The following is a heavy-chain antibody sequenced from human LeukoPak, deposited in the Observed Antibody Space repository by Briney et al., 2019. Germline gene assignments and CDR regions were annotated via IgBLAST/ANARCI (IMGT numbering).Heavy chain of an antibody. CDR3: AKTGQFDP. CDR1: GFTFSSYA. Sequence: GGSLRLSCAASGFTFSSYAMSWVRQAPGKGLEWVSTIGVSSGTTYCGDSVKGRFTISRDNSKNTLYLQMNSLRAEDTAIYYCAKTGQFDPWGQGTLVTVSS. V-gene: IGHV3-23*01. D-gene: IGHD1-14*01. CDR2: IGVSSGTT. J-gene: IGHJ5*02.